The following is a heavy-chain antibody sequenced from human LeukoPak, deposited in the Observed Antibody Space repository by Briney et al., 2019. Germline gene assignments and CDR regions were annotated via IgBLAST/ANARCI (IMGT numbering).Heavy chain of an antibody. CDR2: FDPEDGET. V-gene: IGHV1-24*01. J-gene: IGHJ5*02. D-gene: IGHD3-10*01. Sequence: GASVKVSCKVSGYTLTELSMHWVRQAPGKGLEWMGGFDPEDGETIYAQKFQGRVTMTEDTSTDIAYMELSSLRSEDTAVYYCATTLWFGESPFPWGQGTLVTVSS. CDR1: GYTLTELS. CDR3: ATTLWFGESPFP.